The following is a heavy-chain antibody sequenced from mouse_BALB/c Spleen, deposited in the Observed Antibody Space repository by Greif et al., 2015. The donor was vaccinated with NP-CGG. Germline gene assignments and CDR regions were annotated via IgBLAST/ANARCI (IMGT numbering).Heavy chain of an antibody. V-gene: IGHV5-6-3*01. CDR3: ARDGNYAMDY. CDR2: INSNGGST. D-gene: IGHD1-1*02. Sequence: EVMLVESGGGLVQPGGSLKLSCAASGFTFSSYGMSWVRQTPDKRLELVATINSNGGSTYYPDSVKGRFTTSRDNAKNTLYLQMSSMKSEDTAMYYCARDGNYAMDYWGQGTSVTVSS. CDR1: GFTFSSYG. J-gene: IGHJ4*01.